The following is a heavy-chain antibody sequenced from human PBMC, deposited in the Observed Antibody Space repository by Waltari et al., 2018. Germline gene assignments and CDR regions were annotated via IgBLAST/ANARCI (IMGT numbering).Heavy chain of an antibody. CDR2: IRGYNGNT. CDR1: GYTFTSYG. CDR3: ARGSEGYDSSGYSDY. D-gene: IGHD3-22*01. J-gene: IGHJ4*02. Sequence: QVQLVQSGAEVKKPGASVKVSCKASGYTFTSYGISWVRQAPGQGLEWMGWIRGYNGNTNYAQKLQGRGTMTTDTSTSTAYMELRSLRSDDTAVYYCARGSEGYDSSGYSDYWGQGTLVTVAS. V-gene: IGHV1-18*01.